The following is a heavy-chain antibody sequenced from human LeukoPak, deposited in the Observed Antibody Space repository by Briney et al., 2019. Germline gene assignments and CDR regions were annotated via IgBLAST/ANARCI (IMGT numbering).Heavy chain of an antibody. CDR3: TRRQRAPGYNEYRTGFDY. CDR2: VRSKADGGAT. J-gene: IGHJ4*02. D-gene: IGHD3-9*01. V-gene: IGHV3-15*05. CDR1: GFTFSDAW. Sequence: PGGSLRLSCTASGFTFSDAWMSWVRQAPGKGLEWVGRVRSKADGGATDYAAPVKGRFTIWRDDSRNTLYLQLSNLRTEDTAVYYCTRRQRAPGYNEYRTGFDYWGQGTLVTVSS.